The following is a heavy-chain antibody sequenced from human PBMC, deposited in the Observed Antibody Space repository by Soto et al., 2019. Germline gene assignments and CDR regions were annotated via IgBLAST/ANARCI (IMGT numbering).Heavy chain of an antibody. CDR1: GFTLRSYW. Sequence: GGSLRLSCAATGFTLRSYWMHWVRQAPGKGLVWVSRINGDGSDTSYADSVKGRFTISRDNSKNTVYLQMNSLTAEDTAIYYCARDIRSLYVDDSGQGSPVTVSS. CDR2: INGDGSDT. V-gene: IGHV3-74*01. J-gene: IGHJ4*02. CDR3: ARDIRSLYVDD. D-gene: IGHD4-17*01.